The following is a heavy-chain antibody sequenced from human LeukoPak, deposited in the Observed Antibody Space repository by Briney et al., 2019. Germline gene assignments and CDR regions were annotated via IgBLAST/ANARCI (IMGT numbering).Heavy chain of an antibody. CDR3: AKGYVNFDY. D-gene: IGHD3-16*01. CDR1: GFTVSNNY. CDR2: IYSNGVT. J-gene: IGHJ4*02. V-gene: IGHV3-53*01. Sequence: GGSLRLSCAASGFTVSNNYMIWVRQAPGKGLEWVSLIYSNGVTNYADSVKGRFTISRDSSKNTLYLQMNSLRAEDTAVYYCAKGYVNFDYWGQGTLVTVSS.